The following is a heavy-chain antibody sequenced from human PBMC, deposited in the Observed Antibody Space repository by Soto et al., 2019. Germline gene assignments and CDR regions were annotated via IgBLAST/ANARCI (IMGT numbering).Heavy chain of an antibody. D-gene: IGHD4-4*01. Sequence: QVQLVQSGAEVKKPGSSVKVSCKASGGTFSSYAISWVRQAPGQGLEWMGGIIPIFGTANYAQKFQGRVTSTADESTSTAYMELSRLRSEDTAVYYCARSPISFTYSNYYYYGMDVWGQGTTVTVSS. CDR2: IIPIFGTA. V-gene: IGHV1-69*01. CDR1: GGTFSSYA. J-gene: IGHJ6*02. CDR3: ARSPISFTYSNYYYYGMDV.